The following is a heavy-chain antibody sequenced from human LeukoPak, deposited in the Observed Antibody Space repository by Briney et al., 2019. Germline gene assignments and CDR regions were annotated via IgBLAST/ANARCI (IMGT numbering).Heavy chain of an antibody. V-gene: IGHV3-15*04. Sequence: AGGSLRLSCAASGFNFDNAWMYWVRQAPGKGLEWVGRIASKTDGGTTDYAAPVKGRFTISRDDSKNTLFLQMNSLKTEDTAVYYCTTGIRGDCGQGTLVTVSS. CDR1: GFNFDNAW. J-gene: IGHJ4*02. CDR2: IASKTDGGTT. CDR3: TTGIRGD.